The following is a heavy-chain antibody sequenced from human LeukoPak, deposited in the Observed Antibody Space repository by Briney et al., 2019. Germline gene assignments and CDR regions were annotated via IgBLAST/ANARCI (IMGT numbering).Heavy chain of an antibody. CDR1: GFTFSSYA. J-gene: IGHJ4*02. V-gene: IGHV3-23*01. CDR2: ISPDGNYI. Sequence: GGSLRLSCAASGFTFSSYAMSWDRQTPGTGLAWLSAISPDGNYIYYADSVKGRFTTSRDNSKNTLYLQMTSLRVEDTAVYFCVSQRDHRVAVAGSFDNWGQGTLISVSP. CDR3: VSQRDHRVAVAGSFDN. D-gene: IGHD6-19*01.